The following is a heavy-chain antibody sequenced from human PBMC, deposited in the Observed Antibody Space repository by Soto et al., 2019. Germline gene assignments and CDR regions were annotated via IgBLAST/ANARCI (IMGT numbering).Heavy chain of an antibody. J-gene: IGHJ3*02. V-gene: IGHV1-46*01. CDR2: INPNGGSR. CDR3: AREQWLVRRNDPFDI. Sequence: QVQLVQSGAEVKKPGASVKVSCKASGYTFINYYMHWVRQAPGQGLEWMGIINPNGGSRTYAQKFQGRVTLTRDTSTNTVNMELSSLRSEDTAVYYCAREQWLVRRNDPFDIWGQGTMVTVSS. CDR1: GYTFINYY. D-gene: IGHD6-19*01.